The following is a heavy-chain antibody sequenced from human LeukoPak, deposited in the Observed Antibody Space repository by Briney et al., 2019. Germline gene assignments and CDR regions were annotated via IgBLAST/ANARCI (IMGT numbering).Heavy chain of an antibody. CDR3: ARERWGDAFDI. D-gene: IGHD3-16*01. Sequence: GGSLRLSCATSGFTFSSYDIHWVRQAPGKGLEWVAGISNDGSNKDCADSVKGRFTISRDNSKNTLNLQMNSLRAEDTAVYYCARERWGDAFDIWGQGTMVTVSS. V-gene: IGHV3-30*04. CDR2: ISNDGSNK. CDR1: GFTFSSYD. J-gene: IGHJ3*02.